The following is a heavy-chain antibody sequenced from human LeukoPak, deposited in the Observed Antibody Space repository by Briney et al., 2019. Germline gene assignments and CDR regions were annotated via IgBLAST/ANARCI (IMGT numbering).Heavy chain of an antibody. CDR2: VKGDGTFT. V-gene: IGHV3-74*01. D-gene: IGHD5-24*01. CDR1: GFTFSSHW. CDR3: VRDGDDFNFDY. Sequence: GGSLRLSCAASGFTFSSHWMHWVRQAPGKGLVWVSRVKGDGTFTNYADSVYGRFTISRDNAKNTLYLHMHSLRAEDTAVYYCVRDGDDFNFDYCGQGNLVTVSS. J-gene: IGHJ4*02.